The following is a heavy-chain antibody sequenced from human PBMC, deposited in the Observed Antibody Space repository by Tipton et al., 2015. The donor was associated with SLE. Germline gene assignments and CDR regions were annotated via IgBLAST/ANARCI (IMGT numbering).Heavy chain of an antibody. Sequence: TLSLTCTVSGGSISSYYWSWIRQPPGKGLEWIGEINHSGSTNYNLSLKSRVTISVDTSKNQFSLKLSSVTAADTAVYYCARTGTDSWYFDLWGRGTLVTVSS. D-gene: IGHD1/OR15-1a*01. J-gene: IGHJ2*01. CDR3: ARTGTDSWYFDL. CDR2: INHSGST. V-gene: IGHV4-34*01. CDR1: GGSISSYY.